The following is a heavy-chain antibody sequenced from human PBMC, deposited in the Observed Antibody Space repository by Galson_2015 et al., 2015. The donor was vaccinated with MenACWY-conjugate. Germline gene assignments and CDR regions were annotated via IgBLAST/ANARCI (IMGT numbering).Heavy chain of an antibody. CDR2: ISASGGIT. CDR1: GFTFSNYA. Sequence: SLRLSCAASGFTFSNYAMTWVRQAPAKGLEWVSTISASGGITNYADSVKGRFTISRGNYDKTLYLQMNNLRAEDTAVYYCAKDLWARESSYGPFEYCGQGTLVTFSS. V-gene: IGHV3-23*01. CDR3: AKDLWARESSYGPFEY. J-gene: IGHJ4*02. D-gene: IGHD5-18*01.